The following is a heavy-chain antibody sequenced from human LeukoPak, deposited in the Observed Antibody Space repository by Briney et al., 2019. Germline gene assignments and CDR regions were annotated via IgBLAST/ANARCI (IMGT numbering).Heavy chain of an antibody. D-gene: IGHD6-13*01. Sequence: GGSLRLSCAASRFTFSSYAMSWVRQAPGKGLEWVSAISGSGGSTYYADSVKGRFTISRDNSKNTLYLQMNSLRAEDTAVYYCATQGIAAAGTNSYWGQGTLVTVSS. CDR2: ISGSGGST. J-gene: IGHJ4*02. CDR1: RFTFSSYA. CDR3: ATQGIAAAGTNSY. V-gene: IGHV3-23*01.